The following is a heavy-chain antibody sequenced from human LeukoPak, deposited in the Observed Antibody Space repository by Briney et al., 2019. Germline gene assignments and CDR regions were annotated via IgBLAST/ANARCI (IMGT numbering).Heavy chain of an antibody. V-gene: IGHV1-46*04. D-gene: IGHD3-22*01. Sequence: ASVKVSCKASGYTFTSYYLHWVRQAPGQGLEWMGIMNPSGGDTSYAQKLQGRVTMTRDTSTSTVYMEMSSLRDEDTAVYHCGRGLRSLDISTSLSFAFDLWGQETMVTVSS. CDR3: GRGLRSLDISTSLSFAFDL. CDR1: GYTFTSYY. CDR2: MNPSGGDT. J-gene: IGHJ3*01.